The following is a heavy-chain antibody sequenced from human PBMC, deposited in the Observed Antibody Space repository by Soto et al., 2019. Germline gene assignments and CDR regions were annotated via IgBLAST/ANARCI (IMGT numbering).Heavy chain of an antibody. CDR1: GGSISSGGYY. V-gene: IGHV4-30-4*01. CDR3: VRDRLSGTTSYYFNS. Sequence: SETLSLTCTVSGGSISSGGYYWSWVRQPPGKGLEWIGYIYYSGSTYYNPSLKSRVSMSVDTAKNQFSLKLSSVTAADTAVYYCVRDRLSGTTSYYFNSWGQGTLVTVSS. J-gene: IGHJ4*02. D-gene: IGHD1-1*01. CDR2: IYYSGST.